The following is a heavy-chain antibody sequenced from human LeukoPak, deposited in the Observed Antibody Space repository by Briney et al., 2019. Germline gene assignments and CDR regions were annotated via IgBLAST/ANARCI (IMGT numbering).Heavy chain of an antibody. CDR2: ISSSSSTI. V-gene: IGHV3-48*01. Sequence: GGSLRLSCAASGFTFSSYSMNWVRQAPGKGLEWVSYISSSSSTIYYADSVKGRFTISRDNPQNTLYLQMNSLRAEDTAVYYCAKTSDDIVVVPAADFDYWGQGTLVTVSS. J-gene: IGHJ4*02. D-gene: IGHD2-2*01. CDR1: GFTFSSYS. CDR3: AKTSDDIVVVPAADFDY.